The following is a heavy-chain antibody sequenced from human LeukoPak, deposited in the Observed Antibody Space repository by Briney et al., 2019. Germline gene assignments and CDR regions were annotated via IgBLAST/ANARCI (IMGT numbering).Heavy chain of an antibody. D-gene: IGHD1-26*01. V-gene: IGHV3-21*01. CDR1: GFTFSSYS. CDR3: ARVGYSGSSYNRFDP. Sequence: GGSLRLSCAASGFTFSSYSMNWVRQAPGKGLEWVSSISSSSSYIYYADSVKGRFTISRDNAKNSLYLQMNSLRAEDTAVYYCARVGYSGSSYNRFDPWGQGTLVTVSS. CDR2: ISSSSSYI. J-gene: IGHJ5*02.